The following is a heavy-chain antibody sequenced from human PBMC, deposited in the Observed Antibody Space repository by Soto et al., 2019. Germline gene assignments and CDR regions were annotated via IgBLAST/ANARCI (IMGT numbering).Heavy chain of an antibody. V-gene: IGHV3-30*18. CDR2: ISYDGSNK. D-gene: IGHD1-1*01. CDR3: AKGVTLERLYFDY. CDR1: GFTFSSYG. J-gene: IGHJ4*02. Sequence: GGSLRLSCAASGFTFSSYGMHWVRQAPGKGLEWVAVISYDGSNKYYADSVKGRFTISRDNSKNTLYLQMNSLRAEDTAVYYCAKGVTLERLYFDYWGQGTLVTVSS.